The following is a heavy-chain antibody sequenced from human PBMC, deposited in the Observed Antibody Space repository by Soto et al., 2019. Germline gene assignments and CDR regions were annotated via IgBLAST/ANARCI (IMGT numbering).Heavy chain of an antibody. CDR2: ISSSGSTV. Sequence: EVQLVESGGGLVQPGGSLRLSCAASGFTLSNYEMNWVRQAPGKGLEWVSYISSSGSTVYYADSMKGRFTVSRDNAKNSLLLLMNSLRAEDTAIYYCARDRGGLYMGYYFDYWGQGTLVTVSS. CDR1: GFTLSNYE. CDR3: ARDRGGLYMGYYFDY. D-gene: IGHD3-3*01. J-gene: IGHJ4*02. V-gene: IGHV3-48*03.